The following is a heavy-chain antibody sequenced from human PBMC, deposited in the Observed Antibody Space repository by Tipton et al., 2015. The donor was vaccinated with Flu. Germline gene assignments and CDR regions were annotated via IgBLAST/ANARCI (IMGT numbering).Heavy chain of an antibody. J-gene: IGHJ4*02. D-gene: IGHD3-22*01. Sequence: SLRLSCAASGFTVSSNYMSWVRQAPGKGLEWVSVIYSGGSTYYADSVKGRFTISRDNSNNTLYLQMNSLRAEDTAVYYCARGDDSSGYSGYWGQGTLVTVSS. CDR3: ARGDDSSGYSGY. CDR1: GFTVSSNY. CDR2: IYSGGST. V-gene: IGHV3-53*01.